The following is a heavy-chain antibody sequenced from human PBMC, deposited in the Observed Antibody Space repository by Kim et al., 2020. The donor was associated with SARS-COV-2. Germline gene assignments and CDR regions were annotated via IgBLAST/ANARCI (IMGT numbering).Heavy chain of an antibody. Sequence: DSVKGRFNISRDNSKNTLYLQMSSLRAEDTAVYYCVKDLGYYDSSGGPGYWGQGTLVTVSS. D-gene: IGHD3-22*01. CDR3: VKDLGYYDSSGGPGY. V-gene: IGHV3-64D*09. J-gene: IGHJ4*02.